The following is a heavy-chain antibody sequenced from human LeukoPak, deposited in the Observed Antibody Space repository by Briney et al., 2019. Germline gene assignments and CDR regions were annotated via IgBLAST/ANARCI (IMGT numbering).Heavy chain of an antibody. CDR3: AIAPYCSSTSCTNWFDP. D-gene: IGHD2-2*01. Sequence: ASVKVSCKASGYTFTGYYMHWVRQAPGQGLEWMGWINPNSGGTNYAQKFQGRVTMTRDTSISTAYMELSRLRSDDTAVYYCAIAPYCSSTSCTNWFDPWGQGTLVTVSS. CDR2: INPNSGGT. V-gene: IGHV1-2*02. J-gene: IGHJ5*02. CDR1: GYTFTGYY.